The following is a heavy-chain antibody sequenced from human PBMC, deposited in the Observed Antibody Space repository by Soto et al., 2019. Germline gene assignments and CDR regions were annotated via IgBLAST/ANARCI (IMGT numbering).Heavy chain of an antibody. J-gene: IGHJ6*02. CDR1: GGSFSGYY. CDR2: INHSGST. Sequence: SETLSLTCAVYGGSFSGYYWSWIRQPPGKGLEWIGEINHSGSTNYNPSLKSRVTISVDTSKNQFSLKLSSVTAADTAVYYCARGPYWVRGYYYYGMDVWGQGTTVTVSS. V-gene: IGHV4-34*01. D-gene: IGHD3-10*01. CDR3: ARGPYWVRGYYYYGMDV.